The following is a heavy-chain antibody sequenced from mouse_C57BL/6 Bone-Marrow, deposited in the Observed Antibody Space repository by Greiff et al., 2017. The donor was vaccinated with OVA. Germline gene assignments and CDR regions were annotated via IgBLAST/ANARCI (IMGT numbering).Heavy chain of an antibody. J-gene: IGHJ4*01. D-gene: IGHD1-1*01. CDR3: ARPLNVTVVAPYAMDY. CDR2: IDPNSGGT. Sequence: QVQLQQPGAELVKPGASVKLSCKASGYTLTSYWMHWVKQRPGRGLEWIGRIDPNSGGTKYNEKFKSKATLTVDKPSSTAYMQLSSLTSEDSAVYYCARPLNVTVVAPYAMDYWGQGTSVTVSS. V-gene: IGHV1-72*01. CDR1: GYTLTSYW.